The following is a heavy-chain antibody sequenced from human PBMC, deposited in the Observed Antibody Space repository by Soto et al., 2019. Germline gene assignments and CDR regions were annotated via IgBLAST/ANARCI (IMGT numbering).Heavy chain of an antibody. CDR2: ISYDGSNK. Sequence: QVQLVESGGGVVQPGRSLRLSCAASGFTFSSYGMHWVRQAPGKGLEWVAVISYDGSNKYYADSVKGRFTISRDNSKNTLYLQMNSLRAEDTAVYYCAKDRWASTSSKLEVCFDPWGQGTLVTVSS. CDR1: GFTFSSYG. CDR3: AKDRWASTSSKLEVCFDP. D-gene: IGHD1-1*01. J-gene: IGHJ5*02. V-gene: IGHV3-30*18.